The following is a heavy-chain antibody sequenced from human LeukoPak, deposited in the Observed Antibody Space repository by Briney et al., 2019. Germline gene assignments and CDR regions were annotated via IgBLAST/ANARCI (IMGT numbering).Heavy chain of an antibody. J-gene: IGHJ4*02. D-gene: IGHD3-10*01. V-gene: IGHV3-7*03. CDR2: IKQDGSEK. CDR3: ARDYYGSGSLEY. CDR1: GFTFSNYW. Sequence: GGSLRLSCAASGFTFSNYWMGWVRQAPGKGLEWVANIKQDGSEKRYVDPVKGRFTISRDNAKNSLYLQMNSLRAEDTAVYYCARDYYGSGSLEYWGQGTLVTVSS.